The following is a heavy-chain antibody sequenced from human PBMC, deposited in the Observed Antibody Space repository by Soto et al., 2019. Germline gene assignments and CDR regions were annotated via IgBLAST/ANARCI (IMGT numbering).Heavy chain of an antibody. CDR2: IYYSGST. J-gene: IGHJ6*02. V-gene: IGHV4-39*01. CDR3: ARHRRYYDSSGYYWAFYGMDV. D-gene: IGHD3-22*01. Sequence: SETLSLTCTVSGGSISSSSYYWGWIRQPPGKGLEWIGSIYYSGSTYYNPSLKSRVTISVDTSKNQFSLKLSSVTAADTAGYYCARHRRYYDSSGYYWAFYGMDVWGQGTTVTVSS. CDR1: GGSISSSSYY.